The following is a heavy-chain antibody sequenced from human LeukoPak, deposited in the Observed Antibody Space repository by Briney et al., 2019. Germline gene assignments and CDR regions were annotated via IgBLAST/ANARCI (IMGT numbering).Heavy chain of an antibody. CDR2: INAGNGNT. V-gene: IGHV1-3*01. CDR1: GYTFTSYA. CDR3: ARSRLGDGWYIGSFDY. D-gene: IGHD6-19*01. J-gene: IGHJ4*02. Sequence: GASVKVSCKASGYTFTSYAMHWVRQAPGQRLEWMGWINAGNGNTKYSQKFQGRVTITRDTSASTAYMELSSLRSEDTAVYYCARSRLGDGWYIGSFDYWGQGTLVTVSS.